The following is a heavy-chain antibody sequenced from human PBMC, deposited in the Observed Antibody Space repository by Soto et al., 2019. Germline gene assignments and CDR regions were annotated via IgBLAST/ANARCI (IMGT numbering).Heavy chain of an antibody. CDR1: GIAVSSYY. V-gene: IGHV3-53*01. D-gene: IGHD3-22*01. J-gene: IGHJ4*02. CDR2: IYAGTIT. CDR3: ARIPYDNSGTIFDY. Sequence: GSLRLSCAVSGIAVSSYYMSWVRQAAGKGLEWVSVIYAGTITYYADSVKGRFTIYRDNSKNTLNLEMNSLRVEDTAVYYCARIPYDNSGTIFDYWGQGTLVTVSS.